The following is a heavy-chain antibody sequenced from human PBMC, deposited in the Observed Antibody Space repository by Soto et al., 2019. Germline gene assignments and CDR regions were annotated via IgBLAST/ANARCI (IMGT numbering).Heavy chain of an antibody. CDR3: ARYSRDYGDYATNWFDP. V-gene: IGHV1-18*01. Sequence: ASVKVSCKASGYTCTSYGISWVRQAPGQGLEWMGWISAYNGNTNYAQKLQGRVTMTTDTSTSTAYMELRSLRSDDTAVYYCARYSRDYGDYATNWFDPWGQGTLVTVSS. J-gene: IGHJ5*02. D-gene: IGHD4-17*01. CDR1: GYTCTSYG. CDR2: ISAYNGNT.